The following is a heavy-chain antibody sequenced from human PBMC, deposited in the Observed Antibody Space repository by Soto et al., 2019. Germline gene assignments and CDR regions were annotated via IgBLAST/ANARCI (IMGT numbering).Heavy chain of an antibody. CDR1: GYTFTGYY. J-gene: IGHJ4*02. CDR2: ISPNSGGT. V-gene: IGHV1-2*02. Sequence: QVQLVQSGAEVKKSGASVKVSCKASGYTFTGYYIHWVRQAPGQGLEWMGEISPNSGGTKYAQKFQGRVTMTRDTSITTVYMDLSNLSPDDTAVYYCRKVRSGDVDVFYWGQGTLVTVYS. D-gene: IGHD1-26*01. CDR3: RKVRSGDVDVFY.